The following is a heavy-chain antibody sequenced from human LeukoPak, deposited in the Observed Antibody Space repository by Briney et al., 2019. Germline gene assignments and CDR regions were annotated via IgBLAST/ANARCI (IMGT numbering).Heavy chain of an antibody. CDR2: LSGSGITT. CDR3: AKGIYSSGWSYFDY. D-gene: IGHD6-19*01. CDR1: GFTFSNSA. V-gene: IGHV3-23*01. J-gene: IGHJ4*01. Sequence: GGSLRLSCAASGFTFSNSAMSWVRQAPGKGLEWVSTLSGSGITTYYADSVKGRFTISRNNSKNTLYLQMNSLRAEDTAVYYCAKGIYSSGWSYFDYWGHGTLVTVSS.